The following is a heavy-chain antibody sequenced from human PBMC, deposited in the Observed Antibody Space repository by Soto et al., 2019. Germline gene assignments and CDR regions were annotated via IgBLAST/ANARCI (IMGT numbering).Heavy chain of an antibody. V-gene: IGHV1-24*01. CDR3: ATLRLITIFGVVTYYFDY. CDR2: FDPEDGET. D-gene: IGHD3-3*01. CDR1: GYTLTELS. Sequence: ASVNVSCKVSGYTLTELSMHWVRQAPGKGLEWMGGFDPEDGETIYAQKFQGRVTMTEDTSTDTAYMELSSLRSEDTAVYYCATLRLITIFGVVTYYFDYWGQGTLVTVSS. J-gene: IGHJ4*02.